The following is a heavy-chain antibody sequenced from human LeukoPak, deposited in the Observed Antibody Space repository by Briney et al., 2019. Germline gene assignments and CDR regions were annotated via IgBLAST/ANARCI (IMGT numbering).Heavy chain of an antibody. CDR1: GFSFSNYW. D-gene: IGHD6-13*01. CDR3: ARPVYSGSWSYFDY. V-gene: IGHV3-74*01. Sequence: GGSLRLSCVVSGFSFSNYWMHWVRQAPGKGLVWVSRINSDGATTNYADSVKGRFTISRDNAKNSLYLQMNSLRAEDTAVYYCARPVYSGSWSYFDYWGQGTLSPSPQ. CDR2: INSDGATT. J-gene: IGHJ4*02.